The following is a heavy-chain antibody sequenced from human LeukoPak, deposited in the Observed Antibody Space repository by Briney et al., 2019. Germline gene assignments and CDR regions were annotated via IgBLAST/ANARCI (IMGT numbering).Heavy chain of an antibody. V-gene: IGHV4-59*01. CDR1: GGSISSYY. CDR2: IYYSGRT. Sequence: ETLSLTCTVSGGSISSYYWSWIRQPPGKGLEWIGYIYYSGRTKHNPSLKSRVTISVDTSKNQFSLKLSSVTAADTAVYYCARVDPDSSSTLEVFDYWGQGTLVTVSS. D-gene: IGHD6-6*01. J-gene: IGHJ4*02. CDR3: ARVDPDSSSTLEVFDY.